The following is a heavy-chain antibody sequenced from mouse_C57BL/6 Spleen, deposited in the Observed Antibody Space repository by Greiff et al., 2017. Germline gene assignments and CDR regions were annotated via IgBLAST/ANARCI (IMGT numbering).Heavy chain of an antibody. Sequence: VQLQQSGAELVRPGASVKLSCTASGFNIKDDYMHWVKQRPEQGLEWIGWIDPENGDTEYASKFQGKATITADTSSNTAYLQLSSLTSEDTAVYYCISDYDGYFYAMDYWGQGTSVTVSS. D-gene: IGHD2-3*01. J-gene: IGHJ4*01. CDR2: IDPENGDT. V-gene: IGHV14-4*01. CDR3: ISDYDGYFYAMDY. CDR1: GFNIKDDY.